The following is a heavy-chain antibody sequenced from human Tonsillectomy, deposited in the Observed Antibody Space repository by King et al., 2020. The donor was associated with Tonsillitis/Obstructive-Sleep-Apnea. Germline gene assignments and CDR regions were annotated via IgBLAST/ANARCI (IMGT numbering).Heavy chain of an antibody. D-gene: IGHD7-27*01. CDR1: GFTFNSYS. CDR3: ARDDWGYTSGLAGY. J-gene: IGHJ4*02. Sequence: VQLVESGGGLVTPGGSLRLSCVASGFTFNSYSMNWVRQAPGKRLEWVSSISGSRTYMFYADSVKGRFTISRDNAENSLYLQMNNLRAEDTAVYYCARDDWGYTSGLAGYWGQGTLVTVSS. CDR2: ISGSRTYM. V-gene: IGHV3-21*01.